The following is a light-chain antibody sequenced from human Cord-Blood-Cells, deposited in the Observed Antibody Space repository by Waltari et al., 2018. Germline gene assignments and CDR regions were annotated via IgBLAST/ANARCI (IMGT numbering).Light chain of an antibody. CDR3: QAWDSSTSGV. Sequence: SYELTQPPSVSVSPGQPASITSSGDKLGDKYACWYQQKPGQSPVLVIYQDSKRPSGIPERFAGSNSGNTATLTISGTQAMDEADYYCQAWDSSTSGVFGTGTKVTVL. J-gene: IGLJ1*01. V-gene: IGLV3-1*01. CDR2: QDS. CDR1: KLGDKY.